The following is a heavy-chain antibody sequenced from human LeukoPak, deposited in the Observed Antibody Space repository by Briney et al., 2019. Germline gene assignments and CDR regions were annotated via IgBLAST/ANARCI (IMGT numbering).Heavy chain of an antibody. Sequence: GGSLRLSCAASGFTFSSYEMNWVRQAPGKGLEGVSYISSSGSTIYYADSVKGRFTISRDNAKNSLYLQMNSLRAEDTAVYYCARGKGRTTPWYFDLWGRGTLVTVSS. CDR3: ARGKGRTTPWYFDL. CDR2: ISSSGSTI. D-gene: IGHD4-11*01. J-gene: IGHJ2*01. V-gene: IGHV3-48*03. CDR1: GFTFSSYE.